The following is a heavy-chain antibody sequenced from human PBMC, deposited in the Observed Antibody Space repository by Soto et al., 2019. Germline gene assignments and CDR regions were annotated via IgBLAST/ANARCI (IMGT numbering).Heavy chain of an antibody. CDR3: ARHFGGIVVVVTAASTFSDAFDI. CDR2: LYHSGST. V-gene: IGHV4-4*02. Sequence: GKGLEWTGELYHSGSTNYNPSLMSRVTISVDTSKNLFSLKLSSVTAADAAVYYCARHFGGIVVVVTAASTFSDAFDIWGQGIMVTVAS. J-gene: IGHJ3*02. D-gene: IGHD2-2*01.